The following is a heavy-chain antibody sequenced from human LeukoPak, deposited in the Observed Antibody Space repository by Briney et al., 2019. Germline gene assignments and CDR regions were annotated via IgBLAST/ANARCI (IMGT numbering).Heavy chain of an antibody. CDR2: INPNSGGT. D-gene: IGHD3-10*01. Sequence: ASVKVSCKASGYTFTGYYMHWVRQAPGQGLEWMGWINPNSGGTNYAQKFQGRVTMTRDTSISTAYMELSRLRSDDTAVYYCARSLSRMVRGVIGWFDPWGQGTLVTVSS. CDR3: ARSLSRMVRGVIGWFDP. J-gene: IGHJ5*02. CDR1: GYTFTGYY. V-gene: IGHV1-2*02.